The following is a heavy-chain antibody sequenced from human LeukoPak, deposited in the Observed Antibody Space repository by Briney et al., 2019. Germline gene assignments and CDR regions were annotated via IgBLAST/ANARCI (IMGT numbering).Heavy chain of an antibody. CDR2: IYYSGST. J-gene: IGHJ4*02. D-gene: IGHD2-21*02. V-gene: IGHV4-59*08. CDR1: GGSISSYY. CDR3: ARVRVVTATAGYYYYFDY. Sequence: KPSETLSLTCTVSGGSISSYYWSWIRQPPGKGLEWIGYIYYSGSTNYNPSLKSRVTISVDTSKNQFSLKLSSVTAADTAVYYCARVRVVTATAGYYYYFDYWGQGTLVTVSS.